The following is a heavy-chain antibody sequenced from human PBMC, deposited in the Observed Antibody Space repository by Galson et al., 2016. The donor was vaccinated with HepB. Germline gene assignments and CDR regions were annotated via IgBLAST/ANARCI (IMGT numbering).Heavy chain of an antibody. CDR1: GFTLSEAW. V-gene: IGHV3-15*01. CDR3: VTGGHWFVD. CDR2: IKSTTNGGTT. D-gene: IGHD1-1*01. J-gene: IGHJ4*01. Sequence: SLRLSCAASGFTLSEAWMSWVRQAPGKGLEWVGRIKSTTNGGTTDYPAPVQDRFTISRDNSKSTLYLQMNSLKIEDTAMYYCVTGGHWFVDRGHGSLVTVSS.